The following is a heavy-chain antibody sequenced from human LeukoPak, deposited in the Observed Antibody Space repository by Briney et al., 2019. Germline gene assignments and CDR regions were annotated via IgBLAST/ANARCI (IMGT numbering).Heavy chain of an antibody. D-gene: IGHD6-19*01. J-gene: IGHJ5*02. CDR3: ASFPGTYSSGRRFDP. CDR1: GFTFSSYS. V-gene: IGHV3-21*01. CDR2: ISSSSSYI. Sequence: GGSLRLSCAASGFTFSSYSMNWVRQAPGKGLEWVSSISSSSSYIYYADSVKGRFTISRDNAKNSLYLQMNSLRAEDTAVYYCASFPGTYSSGRRFDPWGQGTLVTVSS.